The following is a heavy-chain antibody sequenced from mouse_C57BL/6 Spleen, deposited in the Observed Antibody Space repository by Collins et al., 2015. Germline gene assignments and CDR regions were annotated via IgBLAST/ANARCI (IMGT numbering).Heavy chain of an antibody. J-gene: IGHJ4*01. D-gene: IGHD2-14*01. CDR3: GPYDYYAMDY. CDR1: GYTFTDYS. V-gene: IGHV9-2-1*01. CDR2: INTETGEP. Sequence: QIQLVQSGPELKKPGETVKISCKASGYTFTDYSMHWVKQAPGKGLKWMGWINTETGEPTYADDFKGRFAFSLETSASTAYLQINNLKNEDTATYFCGPYDYYAMDYWGQGTSVTVSS.